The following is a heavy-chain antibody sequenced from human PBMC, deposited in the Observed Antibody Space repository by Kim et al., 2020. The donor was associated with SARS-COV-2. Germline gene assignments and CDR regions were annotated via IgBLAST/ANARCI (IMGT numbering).Heavy chain of an antibody. CDR1: GFTFSSYA. Sequence: GGSLRLSCAASGFTFSSYAMSWVRQAPGKGLEWVSAISGSGGSTYYADSVKGRFTISRDNSKNTLYLQMNSLRAEDTAVYYCAKPIVLLWFGELFDYWGQGTLVTVSS. CDR2: ISGSGGST. V-gene: IGHV3-23*01. D-gene: IGHD3-10*01. CDR3: AKPIVLLWFGELFDY. J-gene: IGHJ4*02.